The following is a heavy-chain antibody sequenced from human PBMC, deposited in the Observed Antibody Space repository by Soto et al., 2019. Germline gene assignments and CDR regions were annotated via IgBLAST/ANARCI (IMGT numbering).Heavy chain of an antibody. CDR2: IIPIFGTA. J-gene: IGHJ4*02. D-gene: IGHD2-2*01. V-gene: IGHV1-69*06. CDR3: ARDGGYCSITSCPGDY. CDR1: GGTFSSYA. Sequence: QVQLVQSGAEVKKTGSSVKVSCKASGGTFSSYAISWVRQAPGQGLEWMGGIIPIFGTANYAQKFQGRVTITADKSTSTAYMELSSLRSEDTAVYYCARDGGYCSITSCPGDYWGQGTLVTVSS.